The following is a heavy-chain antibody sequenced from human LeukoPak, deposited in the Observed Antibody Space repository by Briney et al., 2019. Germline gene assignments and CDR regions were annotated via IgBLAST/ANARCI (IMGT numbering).Heavy chain of an antibody. CDR1: GGSFSGFY. Sequence: SETLSLTCAVYGGSFSGFYWSWIRQPPGKGLEWIGEINHSGSTNYNPSLKSRVTISVDTSKNQFSLKLSSVTAADTAVYYCARGSHYYGSGSYYKDPDAFDIWGQGTMVTVSS. D-gene: IGHD3-10*01. V-gene: IGHV4-34*01. CDR2: INHSGST. CDR3: ARGSHYYGSGSYYKDPDAFDI. J-gene: IGHJ3*02.